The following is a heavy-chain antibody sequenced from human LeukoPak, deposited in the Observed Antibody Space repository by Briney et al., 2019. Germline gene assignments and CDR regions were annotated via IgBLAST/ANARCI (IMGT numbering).Heavy chain of an antibody. Sequence: SETLSLTCTVSGGSISSGGYYWSWIRQPPGKGLEWIGYIYHSGSTYYNPSLKSRVTISVDRSKNQFSLKLSSVTAADTAVYYCARDGGVGYSSGWAHYWGQGTLVTVSS. CDR2: IYHSGST. D-gene: IGHD6-19*01. V-gene: IGHV4-30-2*01. CDR3: ARDGGVGYSSGWAHY. CDR1: GGSISSGGYY. J-gene: IGHJ4*02.